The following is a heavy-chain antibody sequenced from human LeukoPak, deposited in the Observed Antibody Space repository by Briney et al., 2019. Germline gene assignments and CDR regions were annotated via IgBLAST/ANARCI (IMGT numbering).Heavy chain of an antibody. D-gene: IGHD4-17*01. J-gene: IGHJ6*04. CDR2: IYYSGST. CDR3: ARDNHDYGDYVVDV. CDR1: GGSISSYY. V-gene: IGHV4-59*12. Sequence: SETLSLTCTVSGGSISSYYWSWIRQPPGKGLEWIGYIYYSGSTNYNPSLKSRVTISVDTSKNQFSLKLSSVTAADTAVYYCARDNHDYGDYVVDVWGKGTTVTVSS.